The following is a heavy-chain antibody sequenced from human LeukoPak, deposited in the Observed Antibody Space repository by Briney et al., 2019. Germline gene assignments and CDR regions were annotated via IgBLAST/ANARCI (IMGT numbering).Heavy chain of an antibody. Sequence: GGSLRLSCAASGFTFSSYWMSWVRQAPGKGLEWVANIKQGGSEKYYVDSVKGRFTISRDNAKNSLYLQMNSLRAEDTAVYYCARDCSGGSCSYGMDVWGQGTTVTVSS. CDR3: ARDCSGGSCSYGMDV. V-gene: IGHV3-7*01. J-gene: IGHJ6*02. CDR2: IKQGGSEK. CDR1: GFTFSSYW. D-gene: IGHD2-15*01.